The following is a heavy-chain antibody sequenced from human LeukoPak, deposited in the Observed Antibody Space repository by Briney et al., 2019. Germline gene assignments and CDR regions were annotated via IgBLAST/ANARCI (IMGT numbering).Heavy chain of an antibody. J-gene: IGHJ6*02. V-gene: IGHV1-69*04. CDR1: GGTFSSYT. D-gene: IGHD5-18*01. CDR3: ARDLGGYSYGGYYYYGMDV. Sequence: SVKVSCKASGGTFSSYTISWVRQAPGQGLEWMGRIIPILGIANYAQRFQGRVTITADKSTSTAYMELSSLRSEDTAVYYCARDLGGYSYGGYYYYGMDVWGQGTTVTVSS. CDR2: IIPILGIA.